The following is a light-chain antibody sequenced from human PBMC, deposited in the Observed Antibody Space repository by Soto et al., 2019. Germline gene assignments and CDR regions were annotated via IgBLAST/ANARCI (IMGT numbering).Light chain of an antibody. CDR2: EAS. J-gene: IGLJ1*01. CDR1: SSDVGSHNL. Sequence: QSVLTQPASVSGSPVQSITLSCTGTSSDVGSHNLVSWYQHYPGEVPKLIIFEASKRPSGVSNRFSGSKSGCKASLTISVLQAEDEYDYYCCSFAGSGIYVFGTGTKLTVL. V-gene: IGLV2-23*01. CDR3: CSFAGSGIYV.